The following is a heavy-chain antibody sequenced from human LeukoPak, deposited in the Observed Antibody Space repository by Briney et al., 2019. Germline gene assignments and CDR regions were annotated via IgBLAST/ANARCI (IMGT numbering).Heavy chain of an antibody. D-gene: IGHD6-13*01. CDR3: ARDLAAAGTEWFDP. CDR2: ISSSSSYI. J-gene: IGHJ5*02. V-gene: IGHV3-21*01. Sequence: KSGGSLRLSCAASGFTFSSYSMNWVRQAPGKGLEWVSSISSSSSYIYYADSVKGRFTISRDNAKNSLYLQMNSLRAEGTAVYYCARDLAAAGTEWFDPWGQGTLVTVSS. CDR1: GFTFSSYS.